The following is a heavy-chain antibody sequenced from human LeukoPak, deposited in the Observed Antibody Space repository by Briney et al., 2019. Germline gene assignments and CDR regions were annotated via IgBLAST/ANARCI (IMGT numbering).Heavy chain of an antibody. CDR3: ATAASSGWYVYDY. Sequence: ASVKVSCKVSGYTFTDYYMHWLQQAPGKGLEWMGLVDPEDGETIYAEKFQGRVTITADTSTDTAYMELSSLRSEDTAVYYCATAASSGWYVYDYWGQGTLVTVSS. J-gene: IGHJ4*02. D-gene: IGHD6-19*01. V-gene: IGHV1-69-2*01. CDR2: VDPEDGET. CDR1: GYTFTDYY.